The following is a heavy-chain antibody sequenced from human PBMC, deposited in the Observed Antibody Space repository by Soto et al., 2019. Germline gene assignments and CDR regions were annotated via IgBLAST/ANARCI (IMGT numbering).Heavy chain of an antibody. CDR1: GGSISSGGYY. Sequence: RLCRTGPVSGGSISSGGYYWSWIRQHPGKGLEWIGYIYYSGSTYYNPSLKSRVTISVDTSKNQFSLKLSSVTAADTAVYYCARDCQGGYGRGFDYWGQGTLVNVSS. CDR3: ARDCQGGYGRGFDY. D-gene: IGHD4-17*01. J-gene: IGHJ4*02. V-gene: IGHV4-31*03. CDR2: IYYSGST.